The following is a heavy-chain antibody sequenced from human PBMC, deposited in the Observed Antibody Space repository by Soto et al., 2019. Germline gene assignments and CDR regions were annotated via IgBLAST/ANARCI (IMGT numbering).Heavy chain of an antibody. D-gene: IGHD4-17*01. V-gene: IGHV3-30*18. J-gene: IGHJ4*02. Sequence: QVQLVESGGGVVQPVRSLRLSCAASGFTFSSFGMHWVRQAPGKGLEWLAVISNDGSNKYYVDSVKGRFTISRDNSNNTLYLQMNSLRAEDTAVYYCTKDLWRGYYGRLDSWGQGTLVTVSS. CDR1: GFTFSSFG. CDR2: ISNDGSNK. CDR3: TKDLWRGYYGRLDS.